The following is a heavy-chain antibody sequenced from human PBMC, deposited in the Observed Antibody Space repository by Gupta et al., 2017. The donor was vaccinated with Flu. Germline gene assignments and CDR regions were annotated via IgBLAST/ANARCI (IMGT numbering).Heavy chain of an antibody. CDR3: ARAAREGGGLLGAELDY. CDR1: GGSFSGSF. J-gene: IGHJ4*02. Sequence: QVQLQQWGAGLLKPSETLSLTCAVYGGSFSGSFWSWICQPPGKGLEWIGEINHSGTTNYNPSLKSRVTISEDTSKNQFSLKLSSVTAADTAVYYCARAAREGGGLLGAELDYWGQGTLVAVSS. CDR2: INHSGTT. V-gene: IGHV4-34*01. D-gene: IGHD1-26*01.